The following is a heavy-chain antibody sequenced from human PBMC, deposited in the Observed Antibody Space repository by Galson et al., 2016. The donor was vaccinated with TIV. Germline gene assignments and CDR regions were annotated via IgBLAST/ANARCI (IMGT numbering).Heavy chain of an antibody. CDR2: INPGGGDT. CDR3: VRERESSTFYSFDY. CDR1: GYSFGNHY. J-gene: IGHJ4*02. D-gene: IGHD1-26*01. Sequence: SVKVSCKASGYSFGNHYIHWVRQVPGQGLEWMGVINPGGGDTNYPQKFQGRVTMTRDMSTGTFYMELSSLTSEDTAVYYCVRERESSTFYSFDYWGQGTLVTVSA. V-gene: IGHV1-46*01.